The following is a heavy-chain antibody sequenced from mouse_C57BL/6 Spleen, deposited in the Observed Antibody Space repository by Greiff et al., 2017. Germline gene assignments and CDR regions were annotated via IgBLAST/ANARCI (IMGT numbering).Heavy chain of an antibody. V-gene: IGHV5-17*01. CDR2: ISSGSSTI. Sequence: EVQLVESGGGLVKPGGSLKLSCAASGFTFSDYGMHWVRQAPEKGLEWVAYISSGSSTIYYADTVKGRFTISRDNAKNTLFLQMTSLRSEDTAMFYCARRDSNLYYYAMERWGQGTSGTVSS. D-gene: IGHD2-5*01. CDR1: GFTFSDYG. CDR3: ARRDSNLYYYAMER. J-gene: IGHJ4*01.